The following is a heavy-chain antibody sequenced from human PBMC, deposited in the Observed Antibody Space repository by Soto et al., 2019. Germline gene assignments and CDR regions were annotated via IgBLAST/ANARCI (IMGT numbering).Heavy chain of an antibody. Sequence: EVQLLESGGGLVQPGGSLRLSCAASGFTFTNFAMNWVRQAPGKGLEWVSVISGTGDTTYNADSVKGRFTISRDNSMNTAFLQMNSLRVEDTALYYCAKGYCSSTSCSFDYWGQGTLVTVSS. CDR1: GFTFTNFA. J-gene: IGHJ4*02. V-gene: IGHV3-23*01. D-gene: IGHD2-2*01. CDR2: ISGTGDTT. CDR3: AKGYCSSTSCSFDY.